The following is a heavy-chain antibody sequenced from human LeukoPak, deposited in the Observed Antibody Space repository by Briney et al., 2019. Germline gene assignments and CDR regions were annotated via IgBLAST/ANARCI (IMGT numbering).Heavy chain of an antibody. D-gene: IGHD6-13*01. CDR3: VSVHYSSSWYSFDY. CDR2: ISWSSGNI. J-gene: IGHJ4*02. V-gene: IGHV3-9*01. CDR1: GFTFDDYA. Sequence: PGRSLRLSCAASGFTFDDYAMHWVRQAPGKGLEWVSGISWSSGNIGYAVSVKGRFTISRDNAKNSLYLQMNTLRAEDTALYYCVSVHYSSSWYSFDYWGQGTLVTVSS.